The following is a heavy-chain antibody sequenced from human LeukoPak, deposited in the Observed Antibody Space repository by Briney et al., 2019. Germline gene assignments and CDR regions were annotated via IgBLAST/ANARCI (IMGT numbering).Heavy chain of an antibody. CDR1: GLSFSNSW. J-gene: IGHJ4*02. CDR2: ISGSGGST. Sequence: GGSLRLSCAASGLSFSNSWMSWVRQAPGKGLEWVSAISGSGGSTYYADSVKGRFTISRDNSKNTLYLQMNSLRAEDTAVYYCAKGLNTNYWGQGTLVTVSS. D-gene: IGHD1-26*01. V-gene: IGHV3-23*01. CDR3: AKGLNTNY.